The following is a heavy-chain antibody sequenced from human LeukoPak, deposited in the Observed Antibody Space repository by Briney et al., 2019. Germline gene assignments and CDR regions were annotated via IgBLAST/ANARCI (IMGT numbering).Heavy chain of an antibody. V-gene: IGHV1-3*01. CDR3: ARLKYCTNGVCYAGFDY. CDR2: INAGNGNT. J-gene: IGHJ4*02. Sequence: ASVKVSCKASGYTFTSYAMHWVRQAPGQRLEWMGWINAGNGNTKYSQKFQGRVTITRDTSADTAYVELSSLRSEDTAVYYCARLKYCTNGVCYAGFDYWGQGTLVTVSS. CDR1: GYTFTSYA. D-gene: IGHD2-8*01.